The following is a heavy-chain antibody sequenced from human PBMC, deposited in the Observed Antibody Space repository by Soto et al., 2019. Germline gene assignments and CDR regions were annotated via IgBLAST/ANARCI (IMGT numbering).Heavy chain of an antibody. CDR2: INRDGSEK. Sequence: EVQLLESGGGLVQPGGSLSLSCAVSGLTLSSYWMTWVRQAPGKGLEWVANINRDGSEKYYVDSVKGRFTISRDNAENSLYLHMNSLGAEDTAVYYCARGWSGSSWYWIYWGQGTLVTVSS. CDR3: ARGWSGSSWYWIY. CDR1: GLTLSSYW. V-gene: IGHV3-7*05. D-gene: IGHD6-13*01. J-gene: IGHJ4*02.